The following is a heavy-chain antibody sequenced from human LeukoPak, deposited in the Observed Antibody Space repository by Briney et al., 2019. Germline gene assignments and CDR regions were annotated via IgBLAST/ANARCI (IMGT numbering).Heavy chain of an antibody. CDR3: ARDRGGSSWYLNWFDP. CDR1: GGSIGSGDYY. Sequence: SQTLSLTCTVSGGSIGSGDYYWSWIRQPPGKGLEWIGYIYYSGSTYYNPSLKSRVTISVDTSKNQFSLKLSSVTAADTAVYYCARDRGGSSWYLNWFDPWGQGTLVTVSS. CDR2: IYYSGST. D-gene: IGHD6-13*01. J-gene: IGHJ5*02. V-gene: IGHV4-30-4*01.